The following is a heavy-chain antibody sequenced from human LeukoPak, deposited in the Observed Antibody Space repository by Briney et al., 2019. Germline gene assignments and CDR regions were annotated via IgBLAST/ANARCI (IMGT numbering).Heavy chain of an antibody. J-gene: IGHJ3*01. D-gene: IGHD6-19*01. CDR1: GASVSSYY. CDR2: IYYSGST. CDR3: ARSRYSSAWYTFDV. V-gene: IGHV4-59*08. Sequence: SETLSLTCTVSGASVSSYYWSWIRQPPGKGLEWIGYIYYSGSTNYKSSLKSRVTISVDTSKNQFSLKLSSMTAAGTAFYYCARSRYSSAWYTFDVWGQGTMVTVSS.